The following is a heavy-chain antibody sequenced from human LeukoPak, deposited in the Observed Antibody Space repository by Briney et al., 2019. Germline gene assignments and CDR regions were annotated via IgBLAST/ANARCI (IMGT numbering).Heavy chain of an antibody. D-gene: IGHD4-17*01. J-gene: IGHJ4*02. CDR1: GYNFNTYW. CDR3: ASRPFETTVVPWDFY. V-gene: IGHV5-51*01. Sequence: GESLKIYCKGSGYNFNTYWVAWVRQLPGKGLEWMGIIRPMNSDVRYSPSFQGQAAISADRSINTAYLQWSSLTASDTAMYYCASRPFETTVVPWDFYWGQGTQVTVSS. CDR2: IRPMNSDV.